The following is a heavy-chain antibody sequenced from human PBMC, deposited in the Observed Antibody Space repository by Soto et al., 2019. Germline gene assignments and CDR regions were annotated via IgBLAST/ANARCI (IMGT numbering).Heavy chain of an antibody. V-gene: IGHV2-26*01. CDR1: GFSLTTGRMG. D-gene: IGHD4-17*01. CDR3: VRVNADSYQWYYAMDV. CDR2: IFSDDEI. J-gene: IGHJ6*02. Sequence: QVTLKESGPVLVKPTETLTLTCDVSGFSLTTGRMGVSWVRQPPGKALEWLAHIFSDDEISYSTSLQSRLTGSKATSGRQVVRIMTNVEPVDTGRYYCVRVNADSYQWYYAMDVWGQGTTGTVSS.